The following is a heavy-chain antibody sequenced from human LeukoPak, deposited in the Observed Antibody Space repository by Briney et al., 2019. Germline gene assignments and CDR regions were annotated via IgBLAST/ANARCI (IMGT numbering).Heavy chain of an antibody. D-gene: IGHD1-26*01. CDR3: AKDRDSGSSGGDAFDI. CDR2: ISYDGSNK. V-gene: IGHV3-30*18. Sequence: GGSLRLSCAASGFTVSSYGMHWVRQAPGKGLEWVAVISYDGSNKYYVDSVKGRFTISRDNSKNTLYLQMNSLRAEDTAVYYCAKDRDSGSSGGDAFDIWGQGTMVTVSS. CDR1: GFTVSSYG. J-gene: IGHJ3*02.